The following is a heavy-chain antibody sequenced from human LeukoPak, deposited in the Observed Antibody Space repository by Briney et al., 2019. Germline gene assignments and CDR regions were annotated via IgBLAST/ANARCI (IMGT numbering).Heavy chain of an antibody. CDR3: ATDYYVSGSYYRLFY. Sequence: GGSLRLSCAASGFTFSSYEMNWVRQAPGKGLVWVSGINSDGGTTTYADSVKGRFTISRDNAKNTLYLQMNNLRAEDTAIYYCATDYYVSGSYYRLFYWGQGTLVTVSS. D-gene: IGHD3-10*01. V-gene: IGHV3-74*01. CDR1: GFTFSSYE. J-gene: IGHJ4*02. CDR2: INSDGGTT.